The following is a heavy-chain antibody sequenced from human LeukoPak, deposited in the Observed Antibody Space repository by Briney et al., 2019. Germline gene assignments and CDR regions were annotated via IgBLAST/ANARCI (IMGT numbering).Heavy chain of an antibody. CDR1: GITLSNYG. Sequence: GGSLRLSCRVSGITLSNYGMSWVRQAPGKGLEWVAGISGSGGSTNYADSVKGRFTISRDNPKNTLYLQMTSLRAEDTAVYFCAKRGVVIRVILVGFHKEAYYFDSWGQGALVTVSS. V-gene: IGHV3-23*01. CDR3: AKRGVVIRVILVGFHKEAYYFDS. J-gene: IGHJ4*02. D-gene: IGHD3-22*01. CDR2: ISGSGGST.